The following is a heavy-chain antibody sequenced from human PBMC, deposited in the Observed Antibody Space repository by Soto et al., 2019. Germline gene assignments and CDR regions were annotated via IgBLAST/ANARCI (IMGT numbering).Heavy chain of an antibody. D-gene: IGHD2-15*01. CDR3: ARQRGDCSGGSCSYYYYMDV. CDR2: IYYSGST. V-gene: IGHV4-59*08. Sequence: SETLSLTCTVSGVSISSYDWSWIRPPPGKGLERIGYIYYSGSTNYNPSLKSRVTISVDTSKNQFSLKLSSVTAADTAVYYCARQRGDCSGGSCSYYYYMDVWGKGTTVTVSS. J-gene: IGHJ6*03. CDR1: GVSISSYD.